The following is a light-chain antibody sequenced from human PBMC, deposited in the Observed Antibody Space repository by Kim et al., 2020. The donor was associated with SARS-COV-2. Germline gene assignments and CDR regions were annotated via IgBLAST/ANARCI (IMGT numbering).Light chain of an antibody. CDR3: QQYNSYWT. J-gene: IGKJ1*01. V-gene: IGKV1-5*01. Sequence: SASVEDLVTITCRASQSISSWLAWYQQKPGKAPKLLIYDASILESGVPSRFSGSGSGTEFTLTISSLQPDDFATYYCQQYNSYWTFGQGTKVEIK. CDR2: DAS. CDR1: QSISSW.